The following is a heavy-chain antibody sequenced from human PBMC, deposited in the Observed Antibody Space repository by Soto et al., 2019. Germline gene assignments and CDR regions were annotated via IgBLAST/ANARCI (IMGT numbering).Heavy chain of an antibody. CDR3: TRDGPHGGWYPPPYYYGMDV. CDR2: IRSKAYGGTT. J-gene: IGHJ6*02. D-gene: IGHD6-19*01. Sequence: GGSLRLSCTASGFTFGDYAMSWFRQAPGKGLEWVGFIRSKAYGGTTEYAASVKGRFTISRDDSKSIAYLQMNSLKTEDTAVYYCTRDGPHGGWYPPPYYYGMDVWGQGTTVTVSS. CDR1: GFTFGDYA. V-gene: IGHV3-49*03.